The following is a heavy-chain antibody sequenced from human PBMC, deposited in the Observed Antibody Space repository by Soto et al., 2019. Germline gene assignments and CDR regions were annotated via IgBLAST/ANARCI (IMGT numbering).Heavy chain of an antibody. CDR1: GFPFSNVW. J-gene: IGHJ3*01. CDR3: TTGRDL. CDR2: IRSKADGGTT. V-gene: IGHV3-15*01. Sequence: PGGSLRLSCAASGFPFSNVWMRWVRQVPGKGLEWVGRIRSKADGGTTDNAAPVKGRFTISRDDSKDTLYLEMNSLKSEDTAVYYCTTGRDLWGQGTMVTVSS.